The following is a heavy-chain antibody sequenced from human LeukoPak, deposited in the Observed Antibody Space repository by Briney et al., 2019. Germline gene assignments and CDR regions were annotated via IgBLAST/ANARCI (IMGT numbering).Heavy chain of an antibody. Sequence: GGSLRRSCAASGFTFSNYAMSWVRQARGKGLEWVSAISGSGGSTYYADSVKGRFTISRDNSKNTLYLQMNSLRAEDTAVYYCAKGVDDDYDYYFDYWGQGTLVTVSS. CDR1: GFTFSNYA. D-gene: IGHD4-17*01. J-gene: IGHJ4*02. CDR3: AKGVDDDYDYYFDY. V-gene: IGHV3-23*01. CDR2: ISGSGGST.